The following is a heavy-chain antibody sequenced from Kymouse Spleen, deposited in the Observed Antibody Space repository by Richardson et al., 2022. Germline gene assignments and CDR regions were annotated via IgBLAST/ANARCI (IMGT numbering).Heavy chain of an antibody. CDR3: ARGYSSG*YYYYYGMDV. V-gene: IGHV1-8*01. CDR1: GYTFTSYD. J-gene: IGHJ6*02. CDR2: MNPNSGNT. Sequence: QVQLVQSGAEVKKPGASVKVSCKASGYTFTSYDINWVRQATGQGLEWMGWMNPNSGNTGYAQKFQGRVTMTRNTSISTAYMELSSLRSEDTAVYYCARGYSSG*YYYYYGMDVWGQGTTVTVSS. D-gene: IGHD6-19*01.